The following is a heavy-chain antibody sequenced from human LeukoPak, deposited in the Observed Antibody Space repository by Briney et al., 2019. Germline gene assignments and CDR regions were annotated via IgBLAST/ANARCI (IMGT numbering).Heavy chain of an antibody. V-gene: IGHV4-61*02. J-gene: IGHJ4*02. CDR1: GGSISSGSYY. Sequence: SQTLSLTCTVSGGSISSGSYYWSWIRQPAGKELEWIGRIYTSGSTNYNPSLKSRVTISVDTSKNQFSLKLSSVTAADTAVYYCARRVYSRGWYYFDYWGQGTLVTVSS. CDR3: ARRVYSRGWYYFDY. D-gene: IGHD6-19*01. CDR2: IYTSGST.